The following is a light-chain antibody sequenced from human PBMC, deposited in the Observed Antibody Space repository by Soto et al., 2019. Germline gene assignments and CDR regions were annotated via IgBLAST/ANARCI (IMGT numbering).Light chain of an antibody. V-gene: IGKV1-39*01. Sequence: DIPMNQSPSSLSASVGDRVTITCRARQRISSYLNWYQQKPGKAPNLLIYAASSLQSGVPSRFSGSGSGTDFTLIISSLQPEDFATYYSQQSYIIPFTFGPGTKVDIK. CDR3: QQSYIIPFT. CDR1: QRISSY. J-gene: IGKJ3*01. CDR2: AAS.